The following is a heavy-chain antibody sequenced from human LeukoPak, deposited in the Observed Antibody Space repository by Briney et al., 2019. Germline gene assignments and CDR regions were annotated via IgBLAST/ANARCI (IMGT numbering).Heavy chain of an antibody. D-gene: IGHD3-22*01. CDR3: ARDQVTMIVVAPSSPLYWYFDL. CDR1: GGSISSYY. V-gene: IGHV4-59*01. J-gene: IGHJ2*01. Sequence: PSETLSLTCTVSGGSISSYYWSWIRQPPGKRLEWIGYIYYSGSTNYNPSLKSRVTISVDTSKNQFSLKLSSVTAADTAVYYCARDQVTMIVVAPSSPLYWYFDLWGRGTLVTVSS. CDR2: IYYSGST.